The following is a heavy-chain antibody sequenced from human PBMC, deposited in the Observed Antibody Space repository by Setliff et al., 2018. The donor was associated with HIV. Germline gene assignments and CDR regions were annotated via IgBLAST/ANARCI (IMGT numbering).Heavy chain of an antibody. CDR3: AKDPSETVTTI. J-gene: IGHJ3*02. V-gene: IGHV1-46*01. CDR1: GYTFTSYY. Sequence: ASVKVSCKASGYTFTSYYIHCVRQAPGQGPEWMGIINPNGGRTNYAQKFQGGVTMTTDTSTSTVYMELRSLRSDDTAVYYCAKDPSETVTTIWGQGTMVTVSS. CDR2: INPNGGRT. D-gene: IGHD4-17*01.